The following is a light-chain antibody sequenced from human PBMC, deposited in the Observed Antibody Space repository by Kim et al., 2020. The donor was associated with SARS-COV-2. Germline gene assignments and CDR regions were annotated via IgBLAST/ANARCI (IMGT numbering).Light chain of an antibody. Sequence: SYELTQPPSVSVSPGQTASITCSGDKLGDKYACWYQQKPGQSPVLVIYQDSKRPSGIPERFSGSNSGTTATLTISGTQPREEAAFYCQAWDGSPAVFGGG. CDR1: KLGDKY. CDR3: QAWDGSPAV. V-gene: IGLV3-1*01. J-gene: IGLJ2*01. CDR2: QDS.